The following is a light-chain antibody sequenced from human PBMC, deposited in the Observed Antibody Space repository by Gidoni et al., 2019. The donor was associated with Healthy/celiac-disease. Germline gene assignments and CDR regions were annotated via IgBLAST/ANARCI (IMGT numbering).Light chain of an antibody. CDR3: QAWDSSTVV. V-gene: IGLV3-1*01. Sequence: SYELPQPPSASVSPGQTASITCSGDKLGDKYACWYQQKPGQSPVLVIYQDSKRLSGIPERFSGSNSGNTATLTISGTQAMDEADYYCQAWDSSTVVFGGGTKLTVL. CDR2: QDS. CDR1: KLGDKY. J-gene: IGLJ2*01.